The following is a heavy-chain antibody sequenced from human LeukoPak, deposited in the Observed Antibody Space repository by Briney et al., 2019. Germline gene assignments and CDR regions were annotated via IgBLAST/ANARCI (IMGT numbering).Heavy chain of an antibody. Sequence: GGSLRLSCAASGFTLSSYAMSWVRQAPGKGLEWVSAIPRIGGSTYYADTVKGRFTISRDNSKNTLYLQMNSLRAEDTAVYYCAKGVCSGGSCYFFDYWGQGTLVTVSS. CDR2: IPRIGGST. CDR1: GFTLSSYA. J-gene: IGHJ4*02. D-gene: IGHD2-15*01. V-gene: IGHV3-23*01. CDR3: AKGVCSGGSCYFFDY.